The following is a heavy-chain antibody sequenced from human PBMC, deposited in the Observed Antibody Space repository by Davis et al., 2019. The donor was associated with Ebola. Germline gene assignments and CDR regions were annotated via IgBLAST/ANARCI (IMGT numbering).Heavy chain of an antibody. D-gene: IGHD3-9*01. CDR3: ARSDAIRKFDWIQSNFDY. CDR1: GGTFSSYA. Sequence: SVKVSCKASGGTFSSYAISRVRQAPGQGLEWMGRIIPILGIATYAQKFQGRVTITADKSTSTAYMELSSLRSEDKAVYYCARSDAIRKFDWIQSNFDYWGQGTLVTVSS. V-gene: IGHV1-69*04. CDR2: IIPILGIA. J-gene: IGHJ4*02.